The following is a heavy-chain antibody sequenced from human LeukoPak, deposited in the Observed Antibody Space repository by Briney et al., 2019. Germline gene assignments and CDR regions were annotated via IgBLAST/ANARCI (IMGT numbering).Heavy chain of an antibody. J-gene: IGHJ3*02. Sequence: PGGSLRLSCGASGFTFSSYAMSWVRQAPGKGLEWVAVISYDGSNKYYADSVKGRFTISRDNSKNTLYLQMNSLRAEDTAVYYCARVDDLDAFDIWGQGTMVTVSS. D-gene: IGHD2-2*03. CDR3: ARVDDLDAFDI. CDR1: GFTFSSYA. V-gene: IGHV3-30*04. CDR2: ISYDGSNK.